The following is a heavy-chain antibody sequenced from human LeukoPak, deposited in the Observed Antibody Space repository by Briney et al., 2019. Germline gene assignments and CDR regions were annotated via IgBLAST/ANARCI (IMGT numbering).Heavy chain of an antibody. CDR3: ARIPYCSSTNCYPSDY. D-gene: IGHD2-2*01. CDR2: INSDGSST. CDR1: GFTFSSYW. Sequence: HTGGSLRLSCAASGFTFSSYWMHWVRQAPGKGLVWVSHINSDGSSTSYADSVKGRFTISRDNAKNTLYLQMNSLRAEDTAVYYCARIPYCSSTNCYPSDYWGQGTLVTVSS. J-gene: IGHJ4*02. V-gene: IGHV3-74*01.